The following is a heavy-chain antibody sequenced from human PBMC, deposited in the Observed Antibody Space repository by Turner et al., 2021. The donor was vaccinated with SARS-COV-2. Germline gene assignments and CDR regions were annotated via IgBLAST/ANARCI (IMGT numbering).Heavy chain of an antibody. Sequence: QVQLVQSGAEVKKPGASVTVSCKVSGYTLTDLSMHWVRQAPGKGLEWMGGFDPEDGETISAQKFQGRVTMTGDTSTDTAYMELSSLRSEDTAVYYCATDDILTGYYTSFDYCGQGTLVTVSS. D-gene: IGHD3-9*01. V-gene: IGHV1-24*01. CDR1: GYTLTDLS. J-gene: IGHJ4*02. CDR2: FDPEDGET. CDR3: ATDDILTGYYTSFDY.